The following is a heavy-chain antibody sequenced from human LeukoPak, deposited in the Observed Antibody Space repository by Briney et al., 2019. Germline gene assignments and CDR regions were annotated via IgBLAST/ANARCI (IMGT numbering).Heavy chain of an antibody. Sequence: GGSLRLSCAASGFTFSNYGMNWVRQAPGKGLEWVSSISSSSSYIYYAGSVKGRFTISRDNAKNSLYLQMNSLRAEDTAVYYCARDMNGELLNWFDPWGQGTLVTVSS. D-gene: IGHD1-26*01. CDR2: ISSSSSYI. J-gene: IGHJ5*02. CDR3: ARDMNGELLNWFDP. CDR1: GFTFSNYG. V-gene: IGHV3-21*01.